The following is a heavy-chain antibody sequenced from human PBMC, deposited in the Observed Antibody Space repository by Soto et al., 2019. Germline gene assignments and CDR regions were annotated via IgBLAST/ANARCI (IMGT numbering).Heavy chain of an antibody. CDR2: MSYDGTTK. CDR1: GFIFSNYV. V-gene: IGHV3-30-3*01. CDR3: ARQVLWSRYFDY. Sequence: HVQLVESGGGVVQPGRSLRLSCAASGFIFSNYVMYWVRQAPGKGLEWVSFMSYDGTTKYYADSVKGRFTISRDNSKNTLYLQMNSLRPEDTAVYYCARQVLWSRYFDYWGQGTLVTVSS. D-gene: IGHD2-15*01. J-gene: IGHJ4*02.